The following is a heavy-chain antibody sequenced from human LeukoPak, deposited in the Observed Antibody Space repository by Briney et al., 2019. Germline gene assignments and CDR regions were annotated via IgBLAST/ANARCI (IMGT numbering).Heavy chain of an antibody. V-gene: IGHV4-59*01. CDR1: GGSISSYY. CDR3: ARLKLPEGRFLEWLSPPYYFDY. CDR2: IYYSGST. D-gene: IGHD3-3*01. Sequence: SETLSLTGTGSGGSISSYYWSWIRQPPGKGLVGLGNIYYSGSTNYNPSLKSRVTISVDTSKNQFSLKLSSVTAADTAVYYCARLKLPEGRFLEWLSPPYYFDYWGQGTLVTVSS. J-gene: IGHJ4*02.